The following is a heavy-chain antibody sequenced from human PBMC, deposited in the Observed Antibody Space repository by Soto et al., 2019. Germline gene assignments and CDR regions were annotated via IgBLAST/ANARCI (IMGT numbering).Heavy chain of an antibody. CDR3: TTQRGSWCSGGSCYGVGAFDI. V-gene: IGHV3-15*01. Sequence: EVQLVESGGGLVKPGGSLRLSCAASGFTFSNAWMSWVRQAPGKGLEWVGRIKSKTDGGTTDYAAPVKGRFTISRDDSKNTLYLQMNSLKTEDTAVYYCTTQRGSWCSGGSCYGVGAFDIWGQGTMVTVSS. J-gene: IGHJ3*02. CDR2: IKSKTDGGTT. CDR1: GFTFSNAW. D-gene: IGHD2-15*01.